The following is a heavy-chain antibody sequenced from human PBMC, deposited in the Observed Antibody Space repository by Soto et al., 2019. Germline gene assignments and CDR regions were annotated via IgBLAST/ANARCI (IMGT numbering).Heavy chain of an antibody. J-gene: IGHJ4*02. D-gene: IGHD6-25*01. CDR1: GGSINTYY. V-gene: IGHV4-59*01. Sequence: PSATLSLTCTVSGGSINTYYWSWIRQPPGKGLEWIGYIYYSGSDSGSTNYIPSLKSRVTISVDTSKNQFSLRLTSVTAADTAVYFCTRGGGDFWGQGTLVTVSS. CDR3: TRGGGDF. CDR2: IYYSGSDSGST.